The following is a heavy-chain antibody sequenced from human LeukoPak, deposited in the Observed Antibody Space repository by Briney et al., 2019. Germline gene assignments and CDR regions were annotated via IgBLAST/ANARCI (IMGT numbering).Heavy chain of an antibody. CDR2: IYYSGST. CDR1: GGSISSGDYY. V-gene: IGHV4-30-4*01. D-gene: IGHD3-9*01. J-gene: IGHJ4*02. Sequence: SETLSLTCTVSGGSISSGDYYWSWIRQPPGKGLEWIGYIYYSGSTYYNPSLESRVTISVDTSKNQFSLKLSSVTAADTAVYYCAGSYYDILTGFRTIDYWGQGTLVTVSS. CDR3: AGSYYDILTGFRTIDY.